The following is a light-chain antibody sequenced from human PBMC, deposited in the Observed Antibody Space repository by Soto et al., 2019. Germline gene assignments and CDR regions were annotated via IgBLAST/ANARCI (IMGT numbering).Light chain of an antibody. CDR1: SSNIGAGYD. V-gene: IGLV1-40*01. CDR2: GNS. Sequence: QSVLTQPPSVSGAPGQRVTISCTGSSSNIGAGYDVHWYQQLPGTAPKLLIYGNSNRPSGVPDRFSGSKSGTSASLAISGLQAEDEADYYCSSYTISTLVVFGGGTKLTVL. J-gene: IGLJ2*01. CDR3: SSYTISTLVV.